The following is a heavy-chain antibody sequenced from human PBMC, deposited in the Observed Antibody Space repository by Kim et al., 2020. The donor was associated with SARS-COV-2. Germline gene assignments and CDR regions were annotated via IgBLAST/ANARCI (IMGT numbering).Heavy chain of an antibody. J-gene: IGHJ4*02. V-gene: IGHV3-23*01. CDR1: GFTFSSYA. CDR3: AKDLSPMGAAYDSSGYYNIY. CDR2: ISGSGGST. Sequence: GGSLRLSCAASGFTFSSYAMSWVRQAPGKGLEWVSAISGSGGSTYYADSVKGRFTISRDNSKNTLYLQMNSLRAEDTAVYYCAKDLSPMGAAYDSSGYYNIYWGQGTLVTVSS. D-gene: IGHD3-22*01.